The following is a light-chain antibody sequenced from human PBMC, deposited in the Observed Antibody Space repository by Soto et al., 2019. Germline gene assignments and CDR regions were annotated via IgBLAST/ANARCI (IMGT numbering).Light chain of an antibody. J-gene: IGKJ1*01. V-gene: IGKV3-20*01. Sequence: IVLTQSPGTLSLSPGERATLSCRASQSVSSSSLAWYKQKPGQAPRLLIYGASRRATGIPDRFSGSGSGTDFTLTISSLQPDDFETYYCQHYNSYPEAFGQGTKVDIK. CDR2: GAS. CDR1: QSVSSSS. CDR3: QHYNSYPEA.